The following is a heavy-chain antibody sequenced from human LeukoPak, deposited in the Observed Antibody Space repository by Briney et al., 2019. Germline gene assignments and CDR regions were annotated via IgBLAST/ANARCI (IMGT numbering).Heavy chain of an antibody. J-gene: IGHJ4*02. CDR1: GFTFSNYA. V-gene: IGHV3-23*01. Sequence: PGASLRLSCAASGFTFSNYAMSWVRQAPGKGLEWVSAITGSGGNTYYADSVKGRFTISRDNSKNTVFLQMNSLRHEDTAIYYCVIWGDYDVLTGYYVSDYWGQVTLVTVSS. CDR3: VIWGDYDVLTGYYVSDY. CDR2: ITGSGGNT. D-gene: IGHD3-9*01.